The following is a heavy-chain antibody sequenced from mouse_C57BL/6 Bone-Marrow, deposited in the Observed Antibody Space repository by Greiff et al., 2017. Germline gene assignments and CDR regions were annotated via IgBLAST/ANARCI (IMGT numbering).Heavy chain of an antibody. CDR3: AREILGVFSYYFDY. J-gene: IGHJ2*01. CDR2: IDPEDGET. D-gene: IGHD2-12*01. Sequence: EVQVVESGAELVKPGASVKLSCTASGFNIKDYYMHWVKQRTEQGLEWIGRIDPEDGETKYAPKFQGKATITADTSSNTAYLQLSSLTSEDTAVYYCAREILGVFSYYFDYWGQGTTLTVSS. V-gene: IGHV14-2*01. CDR1: GFNIKDYY.